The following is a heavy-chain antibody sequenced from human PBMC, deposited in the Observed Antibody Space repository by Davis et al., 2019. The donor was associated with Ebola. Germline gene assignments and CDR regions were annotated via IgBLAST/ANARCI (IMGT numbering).Heavy chain of an antibody. CDR1: GVSINSGGYY. CDR2: MYYSGTT. D-gene: IGHD3-3*01. J-gene: IGHJ6*02. V-gene: IGHV4-39*01. CDR3: ARHRDGSGHYTYFYYGMDV. Sequence: PSETLSLTCTVSGVSINSGGYYWGWIRQPPGKGLEWIGSMYYSGTTHYNPSLKSRVTISVDTSKNQFSLKLTSVTATDMAVYYCARHRDGSGHYTYFYYGMDVWGQGTTVTVSS.